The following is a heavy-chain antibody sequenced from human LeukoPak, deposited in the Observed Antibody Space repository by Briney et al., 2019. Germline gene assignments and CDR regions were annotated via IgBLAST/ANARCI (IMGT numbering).Heavy chain of an antibody. Sequence: SVKVSCKASGGTFSSYAISWVRQAPGQGLEWMGRIIPTLGIANYAQKFQGRVTITADKSTSTAYMELSSLRSEDTAVYYCARVSYRGTQQNYYFDYWGQGTLVTVSS. CDR3: ARVSYRGTQQNYYFDY. CDR2: IIPTLGIA. D-gene: IGHD3-16*01. J-gene: IGHJ4*02. CDR1: GGTFSSYA. V-gene: IGHV1-69*04.